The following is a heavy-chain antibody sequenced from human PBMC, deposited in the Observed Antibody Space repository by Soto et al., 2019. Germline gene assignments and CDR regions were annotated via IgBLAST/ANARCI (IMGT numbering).Heavy chain of an antibody. CDR2: ISWSTSSI. CDR3: GKASSSNSWSPIDY. D-gene: IGHD2-2*01. V-gene: IGHV3-9*01. Sequence: SLRRSCVASWFTFDDYAMHWVRHIPGKGLQWVSGISWSTSSIGYGASLRGRFLISRDNANNSLYLQMNDLRPEDTALYYCGKASSSNSWSPIDYWGQGTMVTVSS. CDR1: WFTFDDYA. J-gene: IGHJ4*02.